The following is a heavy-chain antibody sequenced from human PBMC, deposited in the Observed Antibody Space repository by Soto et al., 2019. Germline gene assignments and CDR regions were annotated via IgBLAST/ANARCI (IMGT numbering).Heavy chain of an antibody. Sequence: EVQLVESGGGLVQPGGSLRLSCAASGFTFSSYSMNWVRQAPGKGLEWVSYMSSSSSTIYYADSVKGRFTISRDNAKNSLYLQMNSLRDEDTAVYYCARGSYFDYYYYGMDVWGQGTTVTVSS. CDR2: MSSSSSTI. D-gene: IGHD2-21*01. CDR1: GFTFSSYS. CDR3: ARGSYFDYYYYGMDV. V-gene: IGHV3-48*02. J-gene: IGHJ6*02.